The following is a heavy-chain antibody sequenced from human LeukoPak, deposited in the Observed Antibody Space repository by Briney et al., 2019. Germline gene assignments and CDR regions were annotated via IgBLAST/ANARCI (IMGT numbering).Heavy chain of an antibody. V-gene: IGHV4-39*01. Sequence: PSETLSLTCTVSGGSISSSSYYWGWIRQPPGKGLEWIGSISYGGSTYYNPSLKSRVTISVDTSKNQFSLKLSSVTAADTAVYYCARRSSGDAGGERWFDPWGQGTLVIVSS. J-gene: IGHJ5*02. CDR1: GGSISSSSYY. CDR3: ARRSSGDAGGERWFDP. D-gene: IGHD6-19*01. CDR2: ISYGGST.